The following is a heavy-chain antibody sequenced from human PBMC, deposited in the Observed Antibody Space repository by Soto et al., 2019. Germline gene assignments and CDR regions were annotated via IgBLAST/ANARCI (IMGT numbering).Heavy chain of an antibody. Sequence: ASVKVSCKASGYTFTSYYMHWVRQDPGQGLEWMGIINPSGGSTSYAQKFQGRVTMTRDTSTSTVYMELSSLRSEDTAVYYCARSAVVVAATRGFNWFDPWGQGTLVTAS. CDR2: INPSGGST. CDR1: GYTFTSYY. J-gene: IGHJ5*02. CDR3: ARSAVVVAATRGFNWFDP. V-gene: IGHV1-46*03. D-gene: IGHD2-15*01.